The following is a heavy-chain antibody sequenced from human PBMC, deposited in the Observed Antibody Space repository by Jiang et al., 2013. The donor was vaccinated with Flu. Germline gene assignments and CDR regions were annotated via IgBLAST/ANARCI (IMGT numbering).Heavy chain of an antibody. V-gene: IGHV5-51*01. CDR1: GYSFTSYW. J-gene: IGHJ5*02. CDR3: ARHDSSGHITDGWFDP. CDR2: IYPGDSDT. Sequence: GAEVKKPGESLKISCKGSGYSFTSYWIGWVRQMPGKGLEWMGIIYPGDSDTRYSPSFQGQVTISADKSISTAYLQWSSLKASDTAMYYCARHDSSGHITDGWFDPWGQGTLVTVSS. D-gene: IGHD3-22*01.